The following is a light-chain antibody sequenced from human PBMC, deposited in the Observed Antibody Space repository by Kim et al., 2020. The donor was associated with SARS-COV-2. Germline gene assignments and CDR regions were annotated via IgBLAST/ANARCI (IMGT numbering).Light chain of an antibody. J-gene: IGLJ3*02. Sequence: QSALTQPASVSGTPGQSITISCTGTNRDFRNYKYVSWYQHHPGKATHLMIYDVTKRPSGVSNRFSGKKSDNSASLTISWLHAEDAANYFCNSFTSKNTWLFGGGTKLTV. CDR2: DVT. CDR3: NSFTSKNTWL. CDR1: NRDFRNYKY. V-gene: IGLV2-14*03.